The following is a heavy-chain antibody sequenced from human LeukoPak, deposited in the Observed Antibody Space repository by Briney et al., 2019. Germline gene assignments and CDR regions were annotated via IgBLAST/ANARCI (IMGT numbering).Heavy chain of an antibody. J-gene: IGHJ4*02. D-gene: IGHD4-17*01. Sequence: GGSLRLSCTASGFTFSSYTMTWVRQAPGKGLKWVSTITTGDGNTYYADSVKGRFTISRDNAKNSLYLQMNSLRAGDTAVYYCARGGYGGYVGYFDYWGQGTLVTVSS. CDR2: ITTGDGNT. CDR1: GFTFSSYT. V-gene: IGHV3-21*01. CDR3: ARGGYGGYVGYFDY.